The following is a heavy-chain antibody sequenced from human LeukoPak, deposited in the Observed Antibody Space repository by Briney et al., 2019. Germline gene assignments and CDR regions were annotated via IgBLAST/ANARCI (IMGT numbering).Heavy chain of an antibody. CDR3: ARRVFRVFCSVTPCPSFFAP. V-gene: IGHV3-23*01. CDR1: GFTFSHHS. J-gene: IGHJ5*02. Sequence: GGSLRLSCVASGFTFSHHSISWVRQAPGKGLEWVSAITASGGDTFYAESVEGRFSVSRDDSKSTVFLQMSSLTADDTGIYFCARRVFRVFCSVTPCPSFFAPWGGGTRVIFPS. CDR2: ITASGGDT. D-gene: IGHD2-15*01.